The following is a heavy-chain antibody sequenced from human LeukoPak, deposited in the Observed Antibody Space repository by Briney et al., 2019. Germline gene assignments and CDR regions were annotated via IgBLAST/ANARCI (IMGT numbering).Heavy chain of an antibody. Sequence: GASVKVSCKASGYTFTSYGISWVRQAPGQGLEWMGGISAYNGNTNYAQKLQGRVTMTTDTSTSTAYMELRSLRSDDTAVYYCARFDSSGYYLTVDYWGQGTLVTVSS. CDR1: GYTFTSYG. J-gene: IGHJ4*02. D-gene: IGHD3-22*01. V-gene: IGHV1-18*01. CDR3: ARFDSSGYYLTVDY. CDR2: ISAYNGNT.